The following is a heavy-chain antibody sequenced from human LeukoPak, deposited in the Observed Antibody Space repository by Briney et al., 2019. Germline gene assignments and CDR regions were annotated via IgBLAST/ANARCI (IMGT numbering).Heavy chain of an antibody. CDR1: GGSMNHYY. D-gene: IGHD5-12*01. CDR2: VFPNGNA. V-gene: IGHV4-4*07. Sequence: PSETLSLTCSVSGGSMNHYYWTWIRQSAGKGLEWIGRVFPNGNADYNASLKSRLTLSIDTSRSHFSLNLRSVTAADTAVYYCARGRAYELQNAFDFWGHGAVVIVS. CDR3: ARGRAYELQNAFDF. J-gene: IGHJ3*01.